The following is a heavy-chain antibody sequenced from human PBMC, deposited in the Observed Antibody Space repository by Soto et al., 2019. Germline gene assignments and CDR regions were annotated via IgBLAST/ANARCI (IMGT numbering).Heavy chain of an antibody. Sequence: GGSLRLSCAASGFTFSNALMSWVRQAPGKGLEWVGRIKSKTDGGTTDYAAPVKGRFTISRDDSKNTLYLQMNSLKTEDTAVYYCTTDLTQITMIVVPNLGVSHWGQGTLVTVSS. CDR2: IKSKTDGGTT. J-gene: IGHJ4*02. CDR1: GFTFSNAL. V-gene: IGHV3-15*01. CDR3: TTDLTQITMIVVPNLGVSH. D-gene: IGHD3-22*01.